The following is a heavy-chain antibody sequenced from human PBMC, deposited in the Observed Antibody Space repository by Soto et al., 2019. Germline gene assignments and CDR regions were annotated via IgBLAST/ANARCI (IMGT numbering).Heavy chain of an antibody. Sequence: QVQLVQSGAEVKKPGASVKVSCKASGYTFTDYTMHWVRQAPGQRLEWMGWINAVNGNTKYSQKFQGRVTITRDTSASTAYMELSSLRSEDRAVYYCARDLGYCSSTSCYDYYYYYMDVWGKGTTVTVSS. CDR1: GYTFTDYT. V-gene: IGHV1-3*01. CDR3: ARDLGYCSSTSCYDYYYYYMDV. CDR2: INAVNGNT. D-gene: IGHD2-2*01. J-gene: IGHJ6*03.